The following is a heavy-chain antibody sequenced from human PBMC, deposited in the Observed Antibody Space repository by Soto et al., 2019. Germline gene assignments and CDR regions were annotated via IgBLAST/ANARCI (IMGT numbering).Heavy chain of an antibody. CDR3: AREALRGYDSSGYIEN. V-gene: IGHV4-4*02. J-gene: IGHJ4*02. D-gene: IGHD3-22*01. CDR1: GGSISSSNW. Sequence: QVQLQESGPGLVKPSGTLSLTCAVSGGSISSSNWWSWVRQPPGKGLEWIGEIYHSGSTNYNPSLKRRVTISVDKSKNQFSLKLSSVTAADTAVYYCAREALRGYDSSGYIENWGQGTLVTVSS. CDR2: IYHSGST.